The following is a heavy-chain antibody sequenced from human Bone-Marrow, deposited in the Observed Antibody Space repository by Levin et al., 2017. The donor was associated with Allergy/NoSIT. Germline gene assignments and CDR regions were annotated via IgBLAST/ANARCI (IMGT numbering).Heavy chain of an antibody. CDR1: GFRLGSFA. Sequence: GGSLRLSCAASGFRLGSFAVHWVRQAPGRGLEWLALASYDGTKIYYGGSVKGRFTISRDNSKDKVYLEMNSLRPDDTAVYYCAKTHVDYNGIDVWGQGTTVIVSS. CDR2: ASYDGTKI. CDR3: AKTHVDYNGIDV. V-gene: IGHV3-30*18. J-gene: IGHJ6*02. D-gene: IGHD3-10*01.